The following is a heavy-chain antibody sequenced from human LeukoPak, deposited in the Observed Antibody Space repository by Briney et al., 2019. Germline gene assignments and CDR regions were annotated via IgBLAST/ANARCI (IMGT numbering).Heavy chain of an antibody. J-gene: IGHJ4*02. Sequence: ASVKVSCKASGYTFTSYGISWVRQAPGQGLEWMGWISAYNGNTNYAQKLQGRVTMTTDTSTSTAYMELRSLRSDDTAVYYCARCQYYGSGNYVRVYSPDYWGQGTLVTVSS. CDR3: ARCQYYGSGNYVRVYSPDY. CDR2: ISAYNGNT. CDR1: GYTFTSYG. V-gene: IGHV1-18*01. D-gene: IGHD3-10*01.